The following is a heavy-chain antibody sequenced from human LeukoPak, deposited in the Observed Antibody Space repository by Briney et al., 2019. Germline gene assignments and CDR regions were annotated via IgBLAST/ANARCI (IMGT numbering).Heavy chain of an antibody. J-gene: IGHJ4*02. CDR1: GYTFTGYY. CDR3: ARGHNIVVVVAAHY. CDR2: INPNSGGT. Sequence: GASVKVSCKASGYTFTGYYMHWVRQAPGQGLEWMGWINPNSGGTNYAQKFQGRVTMTRDTSISTAYMELSRLRSDDTAAYYCARGHNIVVVVAAHYWGQGTLVTVSS. V-gene: IGHV1-2*02. D-gene: IGHD2-15*01.